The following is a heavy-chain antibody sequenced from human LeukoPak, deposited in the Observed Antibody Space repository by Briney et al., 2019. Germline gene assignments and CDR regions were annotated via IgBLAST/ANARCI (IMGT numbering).Heavy chain of an antibody. CDR2: ISSRSSTI. D-gene: IGHD3-3*01. CDR3: ARDRILDDFWSGYYMGGAFHI. J-gene: IGHJ3*02. Sequence: GGSLRLSCAASGFTFSSYSMNWVRQAPGKGLECVSYISSRSSTIYYADSVKGRFTISRDNAKNSLYLQMNSLRAEDTAVYYCARDRILDDFWSGYYMGGAFHIWGQGTMVTVSS. V-gene: IGHV3-48*01. CDR1: GFTFSSYS.